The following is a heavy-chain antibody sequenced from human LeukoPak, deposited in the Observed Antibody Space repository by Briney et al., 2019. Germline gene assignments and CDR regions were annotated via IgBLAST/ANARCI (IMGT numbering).Heavy chain of an antibody. Sequence: ASVKVSCKASGYTFTGYYMHWVRQAPGQGLEWMGWINPNSGGTDYAQKFQGRVTITRDTSASTAYMELSSLRSEDTAVYYCARGEGIAAVWGQGTLVTVSS. CDR2: INPNSGGT. J-gene: IGHJ4*02. CDR3: ARGEGIAAV. V-gene: IGHV1-2*02. CDR1: GYTFTGYY. D-gene: IGHD6-13*01.